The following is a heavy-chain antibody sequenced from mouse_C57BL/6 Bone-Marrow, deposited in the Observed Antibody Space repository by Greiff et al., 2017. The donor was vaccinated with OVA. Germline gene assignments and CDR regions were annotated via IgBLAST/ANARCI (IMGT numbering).Heavy chain of an antibody. V-gene: IGHV2-9*01. Sequence: VKLQESGPGLVAPSQSLSITCTVSGFSLTSYGVDWVRQPPGQGLEWLGVIWGGGSTTYNSALMSRLSISKDNSKSQVFLKMNSLQTDDTAMYYCARHGYYGSSCGGYFDVWGTGTTVTVSS. J-gene: IGHJ1*03. CDR3: ARHGYYGSSCGGYFDV. CDR2: IWGGGST. D-gene: IGHD1-1*01. CDR1: GFSLTSYG.